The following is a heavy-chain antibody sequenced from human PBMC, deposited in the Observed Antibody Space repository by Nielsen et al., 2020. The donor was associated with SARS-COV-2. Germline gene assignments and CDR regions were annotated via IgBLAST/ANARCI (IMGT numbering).Heavy chain of an antibody. Sequence: GESLKISCAASGFTFSSYGMHWVRQAPGKGLEWVAVIWYDGSNKYYADSVKGRFTISRDNSKNTLYLQMNSLRAEDTAVYYCARDLTMIVVVTVFDYWGQGTLVTVSS. CDR2: IWYDGSNK. CDR1: GFTFSSYG. J-gene: IGHJ4*02. CDR3: ARDLTMIVVVTVFDY. V-gene: IGHV3-33*01. D-gene: IGHD3-22*01.